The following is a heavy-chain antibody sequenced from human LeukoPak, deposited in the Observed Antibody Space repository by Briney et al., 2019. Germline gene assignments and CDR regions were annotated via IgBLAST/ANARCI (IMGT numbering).Heavy chain of an antibody. Sequence: GGSLRLSCAASGFTLSSSGLHWVRQAPGKVLEWVAVVSYVGTYEYYADSVKGRFTISRDNSRNTLYLQMNSLRAEDTAIYCCAEVESSYFRIWGQGTLVTVSS. CDR1: GFTLSSSG. V-gene: IGHV3-30*18. J-gene: IGHJ4*01. CDR3: AEVESSYFRI. CDR2: VSYVGTYE. D-gene: IGHD3-10*01.